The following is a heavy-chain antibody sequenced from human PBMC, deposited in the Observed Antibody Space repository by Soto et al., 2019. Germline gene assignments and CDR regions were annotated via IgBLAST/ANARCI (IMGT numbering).Heavy chain of an antibody. CDR2: ISSSSTI. Sequence: PGGSLRLSCAASGFTFSSYSMNWVRQAPGKGLEWVSYISSSSTIYYADSVKGRFTISRDNAKNSLYLQMNSLRAEDTAVYYCARDWTMVHLWLYFDYWGQGT. CDR3: ARDWTMVHLWLYFDY. CDR1: GFTFSSYS. J-gene: IGHJ4*02. D-gene: IGHD3-10*01. V-gene: IGHV3-48*01.